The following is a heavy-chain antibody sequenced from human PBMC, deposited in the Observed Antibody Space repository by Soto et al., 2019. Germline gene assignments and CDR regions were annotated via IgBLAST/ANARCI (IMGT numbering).Heavy chain of an antibody. CDR2: ISTHNGYT. V-gene: IGHV1-18*01. CDR1: GYTFTSYG. D-gene: IGHD3-22*01. CDR3: ARSTMIVVAPRLGP. J-gene: IGHJ5*02. Sequence: ASVKVSCKASGYTFTSYGISWVRQAPGQGPEWMGWISTHNGYTNYAQKFQARVTMTTDTSTATAYMELRSLKSDDTAVYYCARSTMIVVAPRLGPWGQGTLVTVS.